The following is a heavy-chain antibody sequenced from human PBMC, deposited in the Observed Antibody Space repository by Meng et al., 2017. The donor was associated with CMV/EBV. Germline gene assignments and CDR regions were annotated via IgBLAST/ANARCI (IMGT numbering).Heavy chain of an antibody. CDR2: ISAYNGNT. V-gene: IGHV1-18*04. Sequence: ASVKVSCKASGYTFTSYYMHWVRQAPGQGLEWMGWISAYNGNTNYAQKLQGRVTMTTDTSTSTAYMELRSLRSDDTAVYYCARDPFIVVVPEVYGMDVWGQGTTVTVSS. D-gene: IGHD2-2*01. CDR3: ARDPFIVVVPEVYGMDV. CDR1: GYTFTSYY. J-gene: IGHJ6*02.